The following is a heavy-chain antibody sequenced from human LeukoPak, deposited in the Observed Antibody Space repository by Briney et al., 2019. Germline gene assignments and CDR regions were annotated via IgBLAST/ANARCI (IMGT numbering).Heavy chain of an antibody. Sequence: PSETLSLTCTVSGGSISSSSYYWGWIRQPPGKGLEWIGSIYHSGSIYYNPSLKSRVTIPVDTSKNQFSLKLSSVTAADTAVYYCARGVARSSKFHFSYYFDYWGQGTLVTVSS. CDR3: ARGVARSSKFHFSYYFDY. CDR2: IYHSGSI. D-gene: IGHD6-6*01. CDR1: GGSISSSSYY. V-gene: IGHV4-39*07. J-gene: IGHJ4*02.